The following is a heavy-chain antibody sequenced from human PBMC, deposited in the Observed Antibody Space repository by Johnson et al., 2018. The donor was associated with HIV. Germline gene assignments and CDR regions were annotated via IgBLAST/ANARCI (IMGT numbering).Heavy chain of an antibody. V-gene: IGHV3-30*04. D-gene: IGHD3-3*01. Sequence: QVQLVESGGGVVQPGRSLRLSCAASGFTFSDYAMHWVRQAPGKGLEWVASISSDGNNKYFADSVQGRFTISRDNSKNTLYLQMNSLRAEETAVYYCAREFDRWLEWLQTDGLAFESGGQGTMVTVSS. CDR2: ISSDGNNK. CDR1: GFTFSDYA. CDR3: AREFDRWLEWLQTDGLAFES. J-gene: IGHJ3*02.